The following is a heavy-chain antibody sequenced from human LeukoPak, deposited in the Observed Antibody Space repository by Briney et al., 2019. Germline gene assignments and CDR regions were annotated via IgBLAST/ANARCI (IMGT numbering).Heavy chain of an antibody. CDR1: GYTFTGYY. J-gene: IGHJ5*02. CDR2: INPNSGGT. Sequence: GASVKVSCKASGYTFTGYYMHWVRQAPGQGLEWMGWINPNSGGTNYAQKFQGRVTMTRDTPISTAYMELSRLRSDDTAVYYCARGGIVVVVAAYDPWGQGTLVSVSS. CDR3: ARGGIVVVVAAYDP. V-gene: IGHV1-2*02. D-gene: IGHD2-15*01.